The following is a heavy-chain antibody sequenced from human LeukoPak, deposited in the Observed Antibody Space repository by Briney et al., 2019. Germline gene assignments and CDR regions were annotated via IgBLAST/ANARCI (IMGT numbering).Heavy chain of an antibody. D-gene: IGHD1-26*01. Sequence: GGSVKVSCKASGYTFTSYGISWVRQAPGQGLEWMGWISAYNGNTNYAQKLQGRVTMTTDTSTSTAYMELRSLRSDDTAVYYCARDLAWGADLMGPTDDWLDPWGQGTLVTVSS. J-gene: IGHJ5*02. CDR3: ARDLAWGADLMGPTDDWLDP. V-gene: IGHV1-18*01. CDR1: GYTFTSYG. CDR2: ISAYNGNT.